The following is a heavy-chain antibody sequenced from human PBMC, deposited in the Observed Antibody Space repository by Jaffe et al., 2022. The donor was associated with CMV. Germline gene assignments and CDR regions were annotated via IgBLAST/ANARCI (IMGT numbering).Heavy chain of an antibody. D-gene: IGHD2-2*01. CDR2: ISSSSSYT. Sequence: QVQLVESGGGLVKPGGSLRLSCAASGFTFSDYYMSWIRQAPGKGLEWVSYISSSSSYTNYADSVKGRFTISRDNAKNSLYLQMNSLRAEDTAVYYCARDAEGDVVVPAAPSRLNYYYYYMDVWGKGTTVTVSS. CDR1: GFTFSDYY. V-gene: IGHV3-11*06. J-gene: IGHJ6*03. CDR3: ARDAEGDVVVPAAPSRLNYYYYYMDV.